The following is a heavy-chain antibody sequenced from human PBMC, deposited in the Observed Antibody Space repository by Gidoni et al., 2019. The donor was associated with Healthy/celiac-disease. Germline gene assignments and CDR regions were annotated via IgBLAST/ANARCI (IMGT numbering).Heavy chain of an antibody. CDR1: GFTFSSYW. Sequence: EVQLVESGGGLVQPGGSLRLSCAASGFTFSSYWMHWVRQAPGKGLVWVSRINSDGSSTSYADSVKGQFTISRDNAKNTLYLQMNSLRAEDTAVYYCVGGYSYGAFDIWGQGTMVTVSS. CDR3: VGGYSYGAFDI. CDR2: INSDGSST. J-gene: IGHJ3*02. D-gene: IGHD5-18*01. V-gene: IGHV3-74*01.